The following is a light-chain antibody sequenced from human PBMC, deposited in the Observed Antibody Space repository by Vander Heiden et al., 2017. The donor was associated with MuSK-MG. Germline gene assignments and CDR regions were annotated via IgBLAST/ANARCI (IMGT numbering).Light chain of an antibody. Sequence: PGQRVTISCSGRSSNIGSNTVNWYQQLPGTAPKLLIYSNNQRPSGVPDRFSGSKSGTSASLAISGLQSEDEADYDCAAWDASLNGWVFGGGTKLTVL. CDR2: SNN. CDR1: SSNIGSNT. J-gene: IGLJ3*02. V-gene: IGLV1-44*01. CDR3: AAWDASLNGWV.